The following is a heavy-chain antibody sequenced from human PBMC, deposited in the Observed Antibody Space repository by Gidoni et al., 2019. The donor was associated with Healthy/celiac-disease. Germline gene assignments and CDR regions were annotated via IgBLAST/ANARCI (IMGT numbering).Heavy chain of an antibody. CDR3: ASYRYCSSTSCYRSRITYYGMDV. Sequence: QVQLVQSGAEVKNPGSSVKVSCKASGGTFSSYAISWVRQAPGQGREWMGGIIHIFGTANDAQQFQGRVTMTADKSTRTAYMELSSLRSEDTAVYYCASYRYCSSTSCYRSRITYYGMDVWGQGTTVTVSS. D-gene: IGHD2-2*01. CDR2: IIHIFGTA. CDR1: GGTFSSYA. J-gene: IGHJ6*02. V-gene: IGHV1-69*06.